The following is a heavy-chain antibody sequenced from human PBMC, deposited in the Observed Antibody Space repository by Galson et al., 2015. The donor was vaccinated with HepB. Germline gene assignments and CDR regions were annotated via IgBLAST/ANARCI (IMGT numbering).Heavy chain of an antibody. CDR3: VRDGGDGYNYFDL. J-gene: IGHJ5*02. D-gene: IGHD2-21*01. CDR2: ISRNSKVI. CDR1: GFTFNDYC. Sequence: SLRLSCAASGFTFNDYCMNWVRQAPGKGLEWISYISRNSKVIHYADSAKGRFTVSRDNAKNSLYLQMDSLRDGDTALYYCVRDGGDGYNYFDLWAQGTLITVSS. V-gene: IGHV3-48*02.